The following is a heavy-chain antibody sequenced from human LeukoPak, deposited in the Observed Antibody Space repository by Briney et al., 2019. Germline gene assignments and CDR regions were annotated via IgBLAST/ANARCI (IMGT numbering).Heavy chain of an antibody. Sequence: PGGSLRLSCAASGFSFSDYEMNWVRQAPGKGLEWVANIKQDGSEKYYVDSVKGRFTISRDNSKNSLYLQMNSLRAEDTAVYYCARMRWFYYMDVWGKGTTVTTSS. CDR3: ARMRWFYYMDV. CDR1: GFSFSDYE. V-gene: IGHV3-7*01. J-gene: IGHJ6*03. D-gene: IGHD2-15*01. CDR2: IKQDGSEK.